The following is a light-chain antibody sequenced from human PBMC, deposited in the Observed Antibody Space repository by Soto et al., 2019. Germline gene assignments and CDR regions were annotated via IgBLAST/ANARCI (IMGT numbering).Light chain of an antibody. J-gene: IGKJ4*01. V-gene: IGKV3-15*01. CDR3: QHYTNLPLT. CDR1: HSVSSR. CDR2: GAS. Sequence: EIVMKRSPATLTVSPGERATLSCRASHSVSSRLAWYQQKPGQAPRLLIYGASTWATGLPARFSGSGSGTEVTLTISSLQSEDFAVYYCQHYTNLPLTFGGGTKVEIK.